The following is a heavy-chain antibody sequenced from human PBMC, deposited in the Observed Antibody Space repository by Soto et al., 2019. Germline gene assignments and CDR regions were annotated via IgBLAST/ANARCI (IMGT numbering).Heavy chain of an antibody. D-gene: IGHD2-8*01. J-gene: IGHJ6*01. CDR2: ITSDSSTI. CDR1: VFAFITYS. V-gene: IGHV3-48*02. Sequence: WLSXRLSGAACVFAFITYSINLVRQAPGKGLEWFSYITSDSSTISYADSVKGQFTASRDNAKNSMYLQMNRVRDEDTAVYYCARVGRGVYGMEVWGQGTSV. CDR3: ARVGRGVYGMEV.